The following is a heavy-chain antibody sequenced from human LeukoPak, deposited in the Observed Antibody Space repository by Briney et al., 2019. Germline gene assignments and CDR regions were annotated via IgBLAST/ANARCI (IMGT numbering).Heavy chain of an antibody. CDR3: ARVFSRSFDY. V-gene: IGHV3-30*02. CDR2: IRYDGSNK. Sequence: PGGSLRLSCAASGFTFSSYGMHWVRQAPGKGLEWVAFIRYDGSNKYYADSVKGRFTISRDNSKNTLYLQMNSLRAEDTAVYYCARVFSRSFDYWGQGTLVTVSS. D-gene: IGHD2-21*02. CDR1: GFTFSSYG. J-gene: IGHJ4*02.